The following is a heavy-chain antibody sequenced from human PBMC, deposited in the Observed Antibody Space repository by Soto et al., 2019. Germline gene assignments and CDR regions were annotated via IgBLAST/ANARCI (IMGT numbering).Heavy chain of an antibody. CDR1: SGSISSSNW. D-gene: IGHD3-16*02. CDR2: IYHSGST. Sequence: QVQLQESGPGLVKPSGTLSLTCAVSSGSISSSNWWSWVRHPPGKGLEWIGEIYHSGSTNYNPSHKSRVTISVDKSKNQFSLKLSSVTAADTAVYYCARDSPEDDYIWGSNHDAFDIWGQGTMVTVSS. V-gene: IGHV4-4*02. CDR3: ARDSPEDDYIWGSNHDAFDI. J-gene: IGHJ3*02.